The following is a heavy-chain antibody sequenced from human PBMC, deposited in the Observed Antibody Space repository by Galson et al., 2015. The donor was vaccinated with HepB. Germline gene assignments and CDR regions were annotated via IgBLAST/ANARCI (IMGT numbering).Heavy chain of an antibody. V-gene: IGHV4-59*01. CDR3: ARDPYSKAFDI. CDR1: GGSISSYY. J-gene: IGHJ3*02. CDR2: IYYSGST. D-gene: IGHD6-13*01. Sequence: TLSLTCTVSGGSISSYYWSWIRQPPGKGLEWIGYIYYSGSTNYNPSLKSRVTISVDTSKNQFSLKLSSVTAADTAVYYCARDPYSKAFDIWGQGTMVTVSS.